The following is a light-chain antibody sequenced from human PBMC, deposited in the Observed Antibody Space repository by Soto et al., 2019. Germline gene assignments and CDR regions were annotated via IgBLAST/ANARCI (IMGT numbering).Light chain of an antibody. CDR2: GAS. Sequence: EIVLTQSPGTLSLSPGERATLSCRASQSVSSSYLAWYQQKPGQAPRPLIYGASSRATGIPDRFSGSGSGTDFALTISRLEPEDFAVYYCQQYGNSPAFGGGTKVEIK. V-gene: IGKV3-20*01. CDR1: QSVSSSY. J-gene: IGKJ4*01. CDR3: QQYGNSPA.